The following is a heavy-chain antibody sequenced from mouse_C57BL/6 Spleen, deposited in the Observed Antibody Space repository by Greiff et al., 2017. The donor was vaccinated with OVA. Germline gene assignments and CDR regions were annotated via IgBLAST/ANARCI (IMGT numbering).Heavy chain of an antibody. CDR1: GYTFTSYW. CDR3: AREDYSNSLYYAMDY. J-gene: IGHJ4*01. CDR2: IYPSDSET. D-gene: IGHD2-5*01. V-gene: IGHV1-61*01. Sequence: VQLQQPGAELVRPGSSVKLSCKASGYTFTSYWMDWVKQRPGQGLEWIGNIYPSDSETPYNQKFKDKATLTVDKSSSTSYMQLSSLTSEDSAVYYCAREDYSNSLYYAMDYWGQGTSVTVSS.